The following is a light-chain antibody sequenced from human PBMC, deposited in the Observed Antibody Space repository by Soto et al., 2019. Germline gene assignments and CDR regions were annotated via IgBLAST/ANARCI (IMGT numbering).Light chain of an antibody. Sequence: YELTQPPSVSVAPGKTARITCGGNNIGSKSVHWYQQKPGQAPVLVIYYDSDPPSGIPERFSGSNSGNTATLTISRVEAGDEADYYCQVWDSSSDHVVFGGGTKLTVL. J-gene: IGLJ2*01. CDR1: NIGSKS. V-gene: IGLV3-21*04. CDR3: QVWDSSSDHVV. CDR2: YDS.